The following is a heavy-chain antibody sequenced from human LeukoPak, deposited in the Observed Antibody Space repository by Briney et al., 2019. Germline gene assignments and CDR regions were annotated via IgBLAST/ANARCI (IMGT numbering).Heavy chain of an antibody. CDR3: RCHSSSPHYYYYGMDV. Sequence: PGGSLRLSCAASGFTFSSYAMSWVRQAPGKGLEWVSAISGSGGSTYYADSVKGRFTISRDNSKNTLYLQMNSLRAEDTAVYYCRCHSSSPHYYYYGMDVWGQGTTVTVSS. CDR1: GFTFSSYA. CDR2: ISGSGGST. J-gene: IGHJ6*02. D-gene: IGHD6-13*01. V-gene: IGHV3-23*01.